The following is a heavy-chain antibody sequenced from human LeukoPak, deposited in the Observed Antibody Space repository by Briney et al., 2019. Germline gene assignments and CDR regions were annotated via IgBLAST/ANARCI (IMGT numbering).Heavy chain of an antibody. J-gene: IGHJ5*02. CDR2: INHSGST. CDR1: GGSFSGYY. CDR3: ARGSGEGFDP. Sequence: SETLSLTCAVYGGSFSGYYWSWIRQPPGKGLEWIGEINHSGSTNYNPSLKSRVTISVDTSKNQFSLKLSSVTAADTAVYYCARGSGEGFDPWGQGTLVTVSS. V-gene: IGHV4-34*01. D-gene: IGHD6-19*01.